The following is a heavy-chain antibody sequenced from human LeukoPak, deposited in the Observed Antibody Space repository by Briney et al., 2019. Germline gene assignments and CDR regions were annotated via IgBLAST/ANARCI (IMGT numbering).Heavy chain of an antibody. CDR2: IYTSGST. V-gene: IGHV4-4*07. J-gene: IGHJ4*02. D-gene: IGHD6-19*01. CDR3: ARELAVAGPFDY. Sequence: SETLSLTCTVSGGSISSYYWSWIRQPAGKGLEWIGRIYTSGSTNYNPSLKSRVTISVDTSKNQFSLKLSSVTAADTAVYYCARELAVAGPFDYWGQGTLVTVSS. CDR1: GGSISSYY.